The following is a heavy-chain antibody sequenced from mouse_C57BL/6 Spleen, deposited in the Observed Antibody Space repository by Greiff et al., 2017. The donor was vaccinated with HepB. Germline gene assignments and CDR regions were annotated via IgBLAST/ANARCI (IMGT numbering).Heavy chain of an antibody. V-gene: IGHV1-52*01. CDR3: ARGKDYAMDY. Sequence: QVQLQPGAELVRPGSSVKLSCKASGYTFTSYWMHWVKQRPIQGLEWIGNIDPSDSETHYNQKFKDKATLTVDKSSSTAYMQLSSLTSEDSAVYYCARGKDYAMDYWGQGTSVTVSS. J-gene: IGHJ4*01. CDR1: GYTFTSYW. CDR2: IDPSDSET.